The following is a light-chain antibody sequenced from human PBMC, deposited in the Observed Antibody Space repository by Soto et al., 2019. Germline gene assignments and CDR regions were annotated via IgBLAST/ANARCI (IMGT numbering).Light chain of an antibody. Sequence: QSVLTQRASVSGSPGQSIALSCTGTSSDVGTYNLVSWYQQHPGKAPKLLISEGGKRPSGVSDRFSGSKSGNTASLTISGLQAEDEADYYCCSFAAGNTYVFGTGTKVTVL. CDR1: SSDVGTYNL. CDR3: CSFAAGNTYV. CDR2: EGG. J-gene: IGLJ1*01. V-gene: IGLV2-23*01.